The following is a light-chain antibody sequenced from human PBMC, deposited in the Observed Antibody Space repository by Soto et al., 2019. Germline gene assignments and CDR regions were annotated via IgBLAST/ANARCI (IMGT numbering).Light chain of an antibody. Sequence: DIQMTQSPSSLSASIGDRVSMTCRASEGFSNYLACFQQKPGKAPKLLIYDSSNLETGVPSRFSGSGSGTDFTFTVSSLQPEDIATYYCQQYDNLPLTFGGGTMVDVK. CDR2: DSS. CDR1: EGFSNY. CDR3: QQYDNLPLT. J-gene: IGKJ4*01. V-gene: IGKV1-33*01.